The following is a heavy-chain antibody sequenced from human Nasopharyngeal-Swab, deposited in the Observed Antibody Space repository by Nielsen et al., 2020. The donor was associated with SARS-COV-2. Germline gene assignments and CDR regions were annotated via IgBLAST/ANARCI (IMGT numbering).Heavy chain of an antibody. CDR1: GFTFSDYY. CDR2: ISSSGSTI. V-gene: IGHV3-11*04. D-gene: IGHD2-15*01. CDR3: ARDSFEGYCSGGSCYPTDYYYYGMDV. J-gene: IGHJ6*02. Sequence: GESLKISCAASGFTFSDYYMSWIRQAPGKGLEWVSYISSSGSTIYYADSVKGRFTISRDNAKNSLYLQMNSLRAEDTAVYYCARDSFEGYCSGGSCYPTDYYYYGMDVWGQGTTVTVSS.